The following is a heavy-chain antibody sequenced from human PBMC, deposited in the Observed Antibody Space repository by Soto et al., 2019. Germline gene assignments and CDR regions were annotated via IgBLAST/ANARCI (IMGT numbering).Heavy chain of an antibody. CDR2: ISAYNGNT. D-gene: IGHD4-4*01. Sequence: ASVKVSCKASGYTFTSYGISWVRQAPGQGLEWMGWISAYNGNTNYAQKLQGRVTMTTDTSTSTAYMELRSLRSDDTAVYYCASGHYSSINNWFDPWGQGTLVTVSS. J-gene: IGHJ5*02. CDR3: ASGHYSSINNWFDP. CDR1: GYTFTSYG. V-gene: IGHV1-18*04.